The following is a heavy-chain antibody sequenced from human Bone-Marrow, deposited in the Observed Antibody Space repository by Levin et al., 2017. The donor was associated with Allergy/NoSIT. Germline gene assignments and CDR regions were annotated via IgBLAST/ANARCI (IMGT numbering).Heavy chain of an antibody. V-gene: IGHV4-39*01. CDR1: GASIGSSDSS. CDR2: LYYSRTN. D-gene: IGHD2-21*01. J-gene: IGHJ5*02. Sequence: PSETLSLTCSVSGASIGSSDSSWAWIRQPPGQGLEWIASLYYSRTNFYNPSLKTRLAISADTSRNQFSLNLNSVTAADTAIYYCARRMGDQWFGPWGQGSLVTVSS. CDR3: ARRMGDQWFGP.